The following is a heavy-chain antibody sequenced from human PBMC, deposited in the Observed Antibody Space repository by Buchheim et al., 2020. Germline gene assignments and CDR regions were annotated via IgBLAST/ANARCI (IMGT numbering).Heavy chain of an antibody. Sequence: EVQLVESGGGLVQPGGSLRLSCAASGFTFSSYEMNWVRQAPGKGLEWVSYISSSGSTIYYADSVKGRFTISRYNAKTSLYLQMNSLRAEDTAVYYCARYSSSWYYFDYWGQGTL. V-gene: IGHV3-48*03. CDR3: ARYSSSWYYFDY. J-gene: IGHJ4*02. CDR1: GFTFSSYE. D-gene: IGHD6-13*01. CDR2: ISSSGSTI.